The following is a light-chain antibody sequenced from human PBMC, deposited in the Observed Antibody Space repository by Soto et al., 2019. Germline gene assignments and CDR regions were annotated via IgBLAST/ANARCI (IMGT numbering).Light chain of an antibody. CDR2: DVS. V-gene: IGLV2-8*01. J-gene: IGLJ2*01. Sequence: QSVLTQPPSASGSPGQSVTISCTGTSSDVGAYSYVSWYQQHPGKAPKLIISDVSQRPSGVPDRFSGSKSGNTASLTVSGLQTEDEADYYCSSFAGSNIVVFGGGTKLTVL. CDR3: SSFAGSNIVV. CDR1: SSDVGAYSY.